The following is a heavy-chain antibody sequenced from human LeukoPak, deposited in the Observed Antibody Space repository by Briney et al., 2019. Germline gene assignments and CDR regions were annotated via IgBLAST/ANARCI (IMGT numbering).Heavy chain of an antibody. V-gene: IGHV3-66*01. CDR2: IYGGTST. Sequence: GGSLRLSCAASGFTFSSTYMSWVRQAPGKGLEWVSVIYGGTSTYYADSVKGRFTISRDDSRNTLYLQMSSLRAEDTAVYYCASRYEGASYYYYGMDVWGQGTTVTV. J-gene: IGHJ6*02. CDR1: GFTFSSTY. CDR3: ASRYEGASYYYYGMDV. D-gene: IGHD1-14*01.